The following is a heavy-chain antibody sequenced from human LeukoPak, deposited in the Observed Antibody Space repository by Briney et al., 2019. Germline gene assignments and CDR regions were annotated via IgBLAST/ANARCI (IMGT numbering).Heavy chain of an antibody. Sequence: PGGSLRLSCAASGFTFSSYSMNWVRQAPGKGLEWVGSIYYSGSTYYNPSLKSRVTISVDTSKNQFSLRLSSVTAADTAVYYCARQGGVVLAAANYFDYWGQGTLVTVSS. V-gene: IGHV4-39*01. D-gene: IGHD6-13*01. J-gene: IGHJ4*02. CDR3: ARQGGVVLAAANYFDY. CDR2: IYYSGST. CDR1: GFTFSSYSMN.